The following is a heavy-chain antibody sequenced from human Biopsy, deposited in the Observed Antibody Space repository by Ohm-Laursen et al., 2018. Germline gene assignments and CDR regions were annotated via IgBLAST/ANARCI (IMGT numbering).Heavy chain of an antibody. Sequence: ASVKVSCKASGYTFTEYYINWVRQAPGQGLEWMVIINPRSGNTGYSQKFQVRVTMTTDTSTSTVYMELSSLSSEDTAVYYCAKNYDPLYYDTSGLFDYWGQGTLVTVSS. D-gene: IGHD3-22*01. CDR1: GYTFTEYY. V-gene: IGHV1-46*01. J-gene: IGHJ4*02. CDR2: INPRSGNT. CDR3: AKNYDPLYYDTSGLFDY.